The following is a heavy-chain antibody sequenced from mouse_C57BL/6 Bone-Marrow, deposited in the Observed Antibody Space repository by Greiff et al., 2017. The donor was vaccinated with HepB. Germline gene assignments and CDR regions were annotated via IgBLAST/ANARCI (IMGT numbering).Heavy chain of an antibody. V-gene: IGHV5-4*01. CDR2: ISDGGSYT. D-gene: IGHD2-10*02. CDR1: GFTFSSYA. Sequence: VQRVESGGGLVKPGGSLKLSCAASGFTFSSYAMSWVRQTPEKRLEWVATISDGGSYTYYPDNVKGRFTISRDNAKNNLYLQMSHLKSEDTAMYYCARGPSGYAMDYWGQGTSVTVAS. CDR3: ARGPSGYAMDY. J-gene: IGHJ4*01.